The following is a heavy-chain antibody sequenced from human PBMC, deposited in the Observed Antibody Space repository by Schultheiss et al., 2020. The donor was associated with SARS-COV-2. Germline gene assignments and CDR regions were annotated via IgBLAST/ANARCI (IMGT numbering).Heavy chain of an antibody. CDR2: ITYDGSNK. CDR1: GFTFSSYS. Sequence: GGSLRLSCAASGFTFSSYSMHWVRQAPGKGLEWVAVITYDGSNKYYADSVKGRFTMSRDNSKNTLYLQMNSLRAEDTAVYYCARAQVGRGWLQLGPSDYWGQGTLVTVSS. J-gene: IGHJ4*02. CDR3: ARAQVGRGWLQLGPSDY. V-gene: IGHV3-30-3*01. D-gene: IGHD5-24*01.